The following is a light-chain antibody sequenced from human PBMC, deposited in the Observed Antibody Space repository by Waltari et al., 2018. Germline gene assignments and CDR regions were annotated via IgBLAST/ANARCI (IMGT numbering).Light chain of an antibody. CDR2: WAS. V-gene: IGKV4-1*01. J-gene: IGKJ2*01. Sequence: DIVMTQSPDSLAVSLGERATVHCRSSQSVLYSSNNNNYLTWYQQKLGQPPKLLIYWASTRGSGVPDRFSGSGSGTDFTLTISSLQAEDVAVYYCQQYFSAPYTFGQGTKLEIK. CDR3: QQYFSAPYT. CDR1: QSVLYSSNNNNY.